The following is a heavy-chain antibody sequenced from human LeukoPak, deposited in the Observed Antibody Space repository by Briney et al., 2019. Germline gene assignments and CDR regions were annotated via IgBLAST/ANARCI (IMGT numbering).Heavy chain of an antibody. V-gene: IGHV1-18*01. CDR1: GYTFTSYG. Sequence: ASVKVSCKASGYTFTSYGISWVRPAPGQGLEWMGWISAYNGNTNYAQKLQGRVTMTTDTSTSTAYMELRSLRSDDTAVYYCARGSDYYDSSGYLFDYWGQGTLVTVSS. J-gene: IGHJ4*02. CDR3: ARGSDYYDSSGYLFDY. CDR2: ISAYNGNT. D-gene: IGHD3-22*01.